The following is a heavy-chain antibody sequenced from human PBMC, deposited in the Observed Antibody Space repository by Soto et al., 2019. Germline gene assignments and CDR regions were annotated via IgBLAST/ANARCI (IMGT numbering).Heavy chain of an antibody. CDR3: ARDPDSSGWYNWFEP. J-gene: IGHJ5*02. V-gene: IGHV3-48*01. CDR2: ISSSGSTI. Sequence: TVGSLRLPCAASGFTFSSYSIHWVLQAPGKGLEWVSYISSSGSTIYYADSVKGRFTISRDNAKNSLYLQMNSLRAEDTAVYYCARDPDSSGWYNWFEPWGQGTLVT. D-gene: IGHD6-19*01. CDR1: GFTFSSYS.